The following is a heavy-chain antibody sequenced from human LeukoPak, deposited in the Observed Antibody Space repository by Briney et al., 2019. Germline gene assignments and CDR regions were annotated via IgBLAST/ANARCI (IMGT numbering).Heavy chain of an antibody. CDR1: GGSIYSYY. D-gene: IGHD2-8*01. CDR3: ARDYKFYCTNGVCYTYYFDY. CDR2: IYTSGST. Sequence: SETLSLTCTVSGGSIYSYYWSWIRQPAGKGLEWIGRIYTSGSTNYNPSLKSRVTMSVDTSKNKFSLRLTSVTAADTAVYYCARDYKFYCTNGVCYTYYFDYWGQGTLVTVSS. J-gene: IGHJ4*02. V-gene: IGHV4-4*07.